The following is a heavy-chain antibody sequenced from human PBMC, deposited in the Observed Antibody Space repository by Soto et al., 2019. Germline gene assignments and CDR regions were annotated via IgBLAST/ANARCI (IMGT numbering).Heavy chain of an antibody. D-gene: IGHD4-4*01. Sequence: ASVKVSCKASGYTFTSYGISWVRQAPGQGLEWMGWISAYNGNTNYAQKLQGRVTMTTDTSTSTAYMELRSLRSDDTAVYYCARYKFVNYSRASYYYGMDVWGQGTTVPVSS. J-gene: IGHJ6*02. CDR1: GYTFTSYG. CDR2: ISAYNGNT. CDR3: ARYKFVNYSRASYYYGMDV. V-gene: IGHV1-18*04.